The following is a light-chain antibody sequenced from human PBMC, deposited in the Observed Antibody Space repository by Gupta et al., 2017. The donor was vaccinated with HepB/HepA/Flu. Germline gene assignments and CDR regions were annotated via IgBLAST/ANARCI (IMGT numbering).Light chain of an antibody. V-gene: IGKV1-5*03. CDR1: QSISSW. Sequence: DIQMTQSPSTLSASVGDRVTITCRASQSISSWLDWYQQKPGKAPKPLIYKASSLESGVPSRLTESASGKEVALAIDSLQHDDFETSYGVQCNGKQITVGG. CDR2: KAS. J-gene: IGKJ4*02. CDR3: VQCNGKQIT.